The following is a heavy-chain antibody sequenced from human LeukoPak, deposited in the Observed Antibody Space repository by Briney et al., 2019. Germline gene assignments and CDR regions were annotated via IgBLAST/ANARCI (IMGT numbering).Heavy chain of an antibody. D-gene: IGHD5-12*01. V-gene: IGHV1-46*01. CDR2: INHSDGST. CDR1: GYTLSNHD. J-gene: IGHJ4*02. Sequence: ASVKVSCKASGYTLSNHDINWVRQAPGQGVEGVGIINHSDGSTSYAQKFQGSVTMTRDMSTSTVYMELSSLRSDDTAVYYCAGELEEPGYSGYDSFWGQGTLVTVSS. CDR3: AGELEEPGYSGYDSF.